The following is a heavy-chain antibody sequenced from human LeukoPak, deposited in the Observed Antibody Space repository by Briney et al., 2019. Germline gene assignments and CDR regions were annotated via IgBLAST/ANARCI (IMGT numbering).Heavy chain of an antibody. CDR2: IKQDGSEE. CDR3: ARVRGQWLVDY. CDR1: GFTFSSYW. Sequence: PGGSLRLSCAASGFTFSSYWMSWVRQAPGKGLEWVANIKQDGSEEYYVDSVKGRFTISRDNAKNSLYLQMNSLRAEDTAVYYCARVRGQWLVDYWGQGTLVTVSS. J-gene: IGHJ4*02. V-gene: IGHV3-7*01. D-gene: IGHD6-19*01.